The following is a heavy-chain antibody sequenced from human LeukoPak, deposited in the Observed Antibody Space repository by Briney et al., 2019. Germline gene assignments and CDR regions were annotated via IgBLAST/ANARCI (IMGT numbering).Heavy chain of an antibody. J-gene: IGHJ6*02. Sequence: ASVKVSCKASGGTFSSYAINWVRQAPGQGLEWMGWINTNTGNPTYAQGFTGRFVFSLDTSVSTAYLQISSLKAEDTAVYYCARGNGSGSYQYFYYYYGMDVWGQGTTVTVSS. CDR1: GGTFSSYA. D-gene: IGHD3-10*01. CDR2: INTNTGNP. CDR3: ARGNGSGSYQYFYYYYGMDV. V-gene: IGHV7-4-1*02.